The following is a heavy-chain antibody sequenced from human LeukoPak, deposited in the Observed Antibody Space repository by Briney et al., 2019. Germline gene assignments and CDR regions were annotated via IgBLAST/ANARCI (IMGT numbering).Heavy chain of an antibody. D-gene: IGHD3-3*01. J-gene: IGHJ6*03. V-gene: IGHV3-21*01. CDR1: GFSFGSYS. CDR3: ATTRAPSNGRVLYYMDV. CDR2: IMSSSRNI. Sequence: PGGSLRLSCAASGFSFGSYSMNWARHAPGKALEWVSSIMSSSRNIYYADSVKGRFTISRDNAKNSLYLQLSSLRAEDTAVYYCATTRAPSNGRVLYYMDVWGKGTTVTVSS.